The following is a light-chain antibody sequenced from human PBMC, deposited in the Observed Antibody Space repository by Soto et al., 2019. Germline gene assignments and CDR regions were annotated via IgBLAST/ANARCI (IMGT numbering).Light chain of an antibody. CDR3: SSYTSSSTLV. CDR1: SSDVGGYNY. J-gene: IGLJ3*02. Sequence: QSALTQPASVSGSPGQSITISCTGTSSDVGGYNYVSWYQQHPGKAPKLMISEVSNRPSGVSNRFSGSKSGNTASLTISVLQAEDEADYYCSSYTSSSTLVFGGGTKLTVL. V-gene: IGLV2-14*01. CDR2: EVS.